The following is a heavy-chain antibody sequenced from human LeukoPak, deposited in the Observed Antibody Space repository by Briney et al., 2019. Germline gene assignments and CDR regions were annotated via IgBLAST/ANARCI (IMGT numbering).Heavy chain of an antibody. Sequence: GVSLRLSCAASGFTFSSYWMHWVRQVPGKGLVWVARINPGGSSITYADSVKGRFTISRDNAKNTLYLQMDSLRAEDTGVYYCARSNQADDYWGQGALVTVSS. CDR2: INPGGSSI. J-gene: IGHJ4*02. D-gene: IGHD1-14*01. CDR3: ARSNQADDY. CDR1: GFTFSSYW. V-gene: IGHV3-74*01.